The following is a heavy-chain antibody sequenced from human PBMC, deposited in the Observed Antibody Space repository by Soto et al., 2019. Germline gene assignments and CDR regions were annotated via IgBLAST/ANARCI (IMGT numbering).Heavy chain of an antibody. Sequence: GGSLRLSCAASGFTVSSNYMSWVRQAPGKGLEWVSVIYSGGSTYYADSVKGRFTISRDNSKNTLYLQMNSLRAEDTAVYYCARATAYDILTGYYHHPYYFDYWGQGTLVTVSS. CDR3: ARATAYDILTGYYHHPYYFDY. J-gene: IGHJ4*02. V-gene: IGHV3-53*01. CDR2: IYSGGST. CDR1: GFTVSSNY. D-gene: IGHD3-9*01.